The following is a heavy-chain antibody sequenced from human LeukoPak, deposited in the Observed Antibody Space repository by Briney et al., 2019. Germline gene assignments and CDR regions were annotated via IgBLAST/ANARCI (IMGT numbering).Heavy chain of an antibody. CDR1: GFTFSSYV. V-gene: IGHV3-48*03. CDR3: AELGITMIRGV. J-gene: IGHJ6*04. CDR2: INSSGSTI. D-gene: IGHD3-22*01. Sequence: GGSLRLSCAASGFTFSSYVMNWVRQAPGKGLEWVSYINSSGSTIYYADSVKGRFTISRDNANQSLYLQMNSLRAEATAVYYCAELGITMIRGVWGKGTTVTISS.